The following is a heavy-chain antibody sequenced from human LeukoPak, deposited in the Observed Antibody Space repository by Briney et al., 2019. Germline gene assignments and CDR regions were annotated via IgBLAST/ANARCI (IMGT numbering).Heavy chain of an antibody. Sequence: SETLSLTCTVSGGSISRGVYYWSWIRQHPGTGLEWIGCIYYSGSTYYNPSLKSRVTVSVDTSKNQFSLKLSSVTAGDTAVYYCARERWSTVVTPHFDYWGQGTLVAVSS. CDR1: GGSISRGVYY. CDR3: ARERWSTVVTPHFDY. D-gene: IGHD4-23*01. CDR2: IYYSGST. V-gene: IGHV4-31*03. J-gene: IGHJ4*02.